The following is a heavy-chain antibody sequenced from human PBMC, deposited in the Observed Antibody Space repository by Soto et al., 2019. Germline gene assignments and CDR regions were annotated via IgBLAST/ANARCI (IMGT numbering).Heavy chain of an antibody. CDR2: IIPIFGTA. CDR1: GGTFSSYA. Sequence: QVQLVQSGAEVKKPGSSVKVSCKASGGTFSSYAISWVRQAPGQGLEWMGGIIPIFGTANYAQKFQGRVTITADESTSKAYMELSSLRSEDTAVYYCARGGVATINPDYYYYGMDVWGQGTTVTVSS. D-gene: IGHD5-12*01. V-gene: IGHV1-69*01. CDR3: ARGGVATINPDYYYYGMDV. J-gene: IGHJ6*02.